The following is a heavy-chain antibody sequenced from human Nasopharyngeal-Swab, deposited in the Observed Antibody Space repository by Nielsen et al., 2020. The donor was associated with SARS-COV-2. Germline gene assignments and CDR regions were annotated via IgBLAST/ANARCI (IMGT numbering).Heavy chain of an antibody. CDR3: IAAAGTGSFDY. CDR2: ISGSGGST. D-gene: IGHD6-13*01. CDR1: GFTFSSYA. J-gene: IGHJ4*02. Sequence: GESLKISCAASGFTFSSYAMSWVRQAPGQGLEWVSAISGSGGSTYYADSVKGRFTISRDNSKNTLYLQMNSLRAEDTAVYYCIAAAGTGSFDYWGQGTLVTVSS. V-gene: IGHV3-23*01.